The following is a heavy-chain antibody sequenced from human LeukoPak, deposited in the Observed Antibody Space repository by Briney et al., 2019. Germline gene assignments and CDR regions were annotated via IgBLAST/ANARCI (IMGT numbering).Heavy chain of an antibody. D-gene: IGHD5-18*01. CDR1: GGSISSYY. V-gene: IGHV4-59*08. Sequence: NPSETLSLTCTVSGGSISSYYWSWIRQPPGKGLEWIEYIYYSGSTNYNPSLKSRVTISVDTSKNQFSLKLSSVTAADTAVYYCARAHTPLRSDYYYYLDVWGKGTTVTVS. CDR3: ARAHTPLRSDYYYYLDV. J-gene: IGHJ6*03. CDR2: IYYSGST.